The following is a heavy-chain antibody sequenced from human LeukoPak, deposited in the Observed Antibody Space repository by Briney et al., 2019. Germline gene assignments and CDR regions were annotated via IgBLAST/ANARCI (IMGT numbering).Heavy chain of an antibody. J-gene: IGHJ4*02. Sequence: GGSLRLSCAASGFAFSSYLMFWVRQVPGKGLVWVSHINNAGSSTGYADSVKGRFTISRDNAKNTLYLQMNSLRAEDTAVYYCVRDGSSWSFDYWGQGTLVTVSS. CDR3: VRDGSSWSFDY. V-gene: IGHV3-74*01. CDR2: INNAGSST. CDR1: GFAFSSYL. D-gene: IGHD6-13*01.